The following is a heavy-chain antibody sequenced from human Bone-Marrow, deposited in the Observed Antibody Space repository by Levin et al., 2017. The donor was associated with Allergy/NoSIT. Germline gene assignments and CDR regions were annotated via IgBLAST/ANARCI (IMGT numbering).Heavy chain of an antibody. CDR2: INPQNDNT. D-gene: IGHD3-3*01. CDR1: GYTFTSVD. CDR3: ARGSPSDLDY. V-gene: IGHV1-8*01. J-gene: IGHJ1*01. Sequence: GESLKISCKASGYTFTSVDINWVRQAPGQGLEWMGWINPQNDNTVYAQKFQGRVSMTKDTSESTAYMVLSGLTSEDTAVYYCARGSPSDLDYWGQGTLVTVSS.